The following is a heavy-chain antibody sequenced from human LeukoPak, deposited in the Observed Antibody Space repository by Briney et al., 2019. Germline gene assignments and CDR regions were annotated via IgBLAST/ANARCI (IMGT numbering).Heavy chain of an antibody. Sequence: SVKVSCKASGGTFSSYAISWVRQAPGQGLEWMGGIIPIFGTANYAQKFQGRVTITADESTSTAYMELSSLRSEDTAVYCCASPGGTYYYDSSGYYSTFDYWGQGTLVTVSS. D-gene: IGHD3-22*01. V-gene: IGHV1-69*13. CDR1: GGTFSSYA. CDR2: IIPIFGTA. CDR3: ASPGGTYYYDSSGYYSTFDY. J-gene: IGHJ4*02.